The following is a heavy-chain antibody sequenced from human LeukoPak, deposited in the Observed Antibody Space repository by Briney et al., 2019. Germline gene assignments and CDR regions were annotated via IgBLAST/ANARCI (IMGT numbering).Heavy chain of an antibody. CDR2: VRVNGRST. CDR3: AYYDFWRALGAFDI. J-gene: IGHJ3*02. CDR1: GFTFSTYD. V-gene: IGHV3-23*01. Sequence: GGSLRLSCSASGFTFSTYDMSWVRQAPGKGLEWVSTVRVNGRSTFYADSVKGRFTISRDNSKNTLYLQMNSLRAEDTAVYYCAYYDFWRALGAFDIWGQGTMVTVSS. D-gene: IGHD3-3*01.